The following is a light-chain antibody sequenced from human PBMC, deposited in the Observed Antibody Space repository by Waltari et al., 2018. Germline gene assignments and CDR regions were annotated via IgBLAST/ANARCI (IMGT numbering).Light chain of an antibody. CDR2: SNSDSEK. Sequence: QPVLTQPPSSSASPGESARLTCPLPSDFNVGDFIIYWYQQRPGSPPRFLLYSNSDSEKAQGPGVPSRFSGVPKDASANAGILLISGLQSEDEADYYCMFWPSNVWVFGGGTKLTVL. J-gene: IGLJ3*02. V-gene: IGLV5-37*01. CDR3: MFWPSNVWV. CDR1: SDFNVGDFI.